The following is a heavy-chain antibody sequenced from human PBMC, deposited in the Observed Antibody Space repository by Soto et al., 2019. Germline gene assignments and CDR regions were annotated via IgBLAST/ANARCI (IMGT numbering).Heavy chain of an antibody. CDR2: IIPIFGTA. D-gene: IGHD6-13*01. V-gene: IGHV1-69*01. J-gene: IGHJ5*02. CDR3: ARLGTPYYSSSWGNWFDP. CDR1: GGTFSSYA. Sequence: QVQLVQSGAEVKKPGSSVKVSCKASGGTFSSYAISWVRQASGQGLEWMGGIIPIFGTANYAQKFQGRVTITADESTSTAYMELSSLRSEDTAVYYCARLGTPYYSSSWGNWFDPWGQGTLVTVSS.